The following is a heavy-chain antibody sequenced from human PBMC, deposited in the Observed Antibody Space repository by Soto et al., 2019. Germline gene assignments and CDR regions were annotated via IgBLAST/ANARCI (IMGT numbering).Heavy chain of an antibody. CDR3: ARDFLRGAKSS. CDR1: GGSISSYY. Sequence: SETLSLTCTVSGGSISSYYWSWIRQPPGKGLEWIGYIYYSGSTNYNPSLKSRVTISVDTSKNQFSLKLSSVTAADTAVYYCARDFLRGAKSSWGQGTLVTVSS. D-gene: IGHD3-10*01. V-gene: IGHV4-59*01. CDR2: IYYSGST. J-gene: IGHJ5*02.